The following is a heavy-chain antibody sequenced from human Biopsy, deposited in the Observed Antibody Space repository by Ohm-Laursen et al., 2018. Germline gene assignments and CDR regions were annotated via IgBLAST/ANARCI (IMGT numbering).Heavy chain of an antibody. Sequence: SETLSLTCTVSGGSISDVYWNWIRQPPGKGLQVIGYISSGGRAKYNPSLKSRLTTSLDTSKNQLSLRLSSVTAADSAIYYCARERQFRFLEGAFDYWGQGILVTVSS. CDR3: ARERQFRFLEGAFDY. CDR2: ISSGGRA. CDR1: GGSISDVY. V-gene: IGHV4-59*01. D-gene: IGHD3-3*01. J-gene: IGHJ4*02.